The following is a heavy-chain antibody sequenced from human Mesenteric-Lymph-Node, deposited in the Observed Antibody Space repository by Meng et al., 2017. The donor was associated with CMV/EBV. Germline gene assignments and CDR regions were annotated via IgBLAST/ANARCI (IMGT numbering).Heavy chain of an antibody. D-gene: IGHD5-12*01. CDR1: GYNLLTVW. Sequence: SGYNLLTVWTGCVRQKPGNGLECLALIFPVASTPLSRPSFQVQVTISVAKSISTASLYWSSLKASDPAIYYCATHSPRESGDEVAHWGQGTLVTVSS. J-gene: IGHJ4*02. CDR2: IFPVASTP. CDR3: ATHSPRESGDEVAH. V-gene: IGHV5-51*01.